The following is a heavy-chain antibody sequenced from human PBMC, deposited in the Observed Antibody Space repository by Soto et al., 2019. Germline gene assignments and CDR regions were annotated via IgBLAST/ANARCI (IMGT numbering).Heavy chain of an antibody. J-gene: IGHJ4*02. V-gene: IGHV3-15*01. D-gene: IGHD2-15*01. Sequence: GGSLRLSCAASGFTFSNAWMSWVRQAPGKGLEWVGRIKSKTDGGTTDYAAPVKGRFTISRDDSKNTLYLQMNSLKTEDTAVYYCTPDWVGYCSGGSCQDYWGQGTLVPVSS. CDR3: TPDWVGYCSGGSCQDY. CDR1: GFTFSNAW. CDR2: IKSKTDGGTT.